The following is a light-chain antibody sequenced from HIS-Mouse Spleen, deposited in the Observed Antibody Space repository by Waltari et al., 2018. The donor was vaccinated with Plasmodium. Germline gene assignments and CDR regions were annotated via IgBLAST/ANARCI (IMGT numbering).Light chain of an antibody. CDR3: AAWDDSLSGRV. CDR1: SSNIGSNY. Sequence: QSVLTQPPSASGTRGPRVTISCSGSSSNIGSNYVCWYRPLPGTAPKRLIDRNNRRPLWVADRCAGTKSGTSASLAISGLRSEDGAEYDCAAWDDSLSGRVFGGETKLTGL. J-gene: IGLJ3*02. V-gene: IGLV1-47*01. CDR2: RNN.